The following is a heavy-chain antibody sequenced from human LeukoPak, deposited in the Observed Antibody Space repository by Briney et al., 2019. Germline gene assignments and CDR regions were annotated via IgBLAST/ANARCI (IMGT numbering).Heavy chain of an antibody. J-gene: IGHJ3*02. V-gene: IGHV3-30-3*01. CDR1: GFTFSSYA. CDR3: ARQNYDFGGGSDVFDI. D-gene: IGHD3-3*01. CDR2: ISYDGSNK. Sequence: PGGSLRLSCAASGFTFSSYAMHWVRQAPGKGLEWVAVISYDGSNKYYADSVKGRFTISRDNSKNTLYLQMNSLRAEDTAVYYCARQNYDFGGGSDVFDIGAKGKMAPVS.